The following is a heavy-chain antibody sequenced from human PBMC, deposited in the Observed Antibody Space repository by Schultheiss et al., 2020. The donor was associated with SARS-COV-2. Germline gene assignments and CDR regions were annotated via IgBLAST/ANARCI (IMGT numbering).Heavy chain of an antibody. D-gene: IGHD6-13*01. CDR2: ISYDGSNK. CDR3: ASSPGGQQLVNY. Sequence: GGSLRLSCAASGFTFSSYAMHWVRQAPGKGLEWVAVISYDGSNKYYADSLKGRFTISRDNAKNSLYLQMNSLRAEDTAVYYCASSPGGQQLVNYWGQGTLVTVSS. CDR1: GFTFSSYA. J-gene: IGHJ4*02. V-gene: IGHV3-30*07.